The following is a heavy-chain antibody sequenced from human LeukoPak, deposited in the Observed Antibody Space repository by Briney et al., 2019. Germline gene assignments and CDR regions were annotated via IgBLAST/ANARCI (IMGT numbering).Heavy chain of an antibody. D-gene: IGHD4-17*01. V-gene: IGHV1-46*01. J-gene: IGHJ5*02. CDR3: ATAPFFYGRGFDP. Sequence: ASVEVSCKASGYTFTSYYMHWVRQAPGQGLEWMGIINPSGGSTSYAQKFQGRVTMTRDTSTSTVYMELSSLRSEDTAVYYCATAPFFYGRGFDPWGQGTPVTVSS. CDR1: GYTFTSYY. CDR2: INPSGGST.